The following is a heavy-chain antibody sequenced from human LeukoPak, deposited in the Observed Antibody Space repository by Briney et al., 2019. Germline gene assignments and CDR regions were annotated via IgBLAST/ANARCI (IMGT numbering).Heavy chain of an antibody. D-gene: IGHD5-24*01. Sequence: PGGSLRLSCVASGFTFSVAAMTWVRQAPGKGLEWVSLIGASGESTYYADSVKGRFTISRDNSKNTLSLQMNSLRVEDTAMYFCAKDIQLSTWGLGTMVTVSS. CDR3: AKDIQLST. CDR1: GFTFSVAA. CDR2: IGASGEST. J-gene: IGHJ3*01. V-gene: IGHV3-23*01.